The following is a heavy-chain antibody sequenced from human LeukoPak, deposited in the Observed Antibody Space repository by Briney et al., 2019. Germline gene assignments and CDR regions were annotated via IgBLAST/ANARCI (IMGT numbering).Heavy chain of an antibody. Sequence: AGGSLILSCAISGFTFGRYAMYWVRQAPGKGLEFVSGISSDGGSTYYADSVKGRFTISRDNSKNTLFLQMGSLRAEDMAVYYCARNCYHTTGPFAAFDIWGQGTMVTVSS. D-gene: IGHD2-21*02. CDR1: GFTFGRYA. V-gene: IGHV3-64*02. J-gene: IGHJ3*02. CDR3: ARNCYHTTGPFAAFDI. CDR2: ISSDGGST.